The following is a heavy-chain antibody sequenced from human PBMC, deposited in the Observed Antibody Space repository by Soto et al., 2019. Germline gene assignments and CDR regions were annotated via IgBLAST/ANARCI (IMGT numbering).Heavy chain of an antibody. CDR1: GITLNNSF. CDR3: ASGNWSLDY. Sequence: CGCLRLSCAACGITLNNSFMTWIRQAPGKGLEWLSYISNSDYTTYYADSVKGRFTISRDNAKNSLYLQLNGLRVEDTAVCYCASGNWSLDYWGQGILGTVSS. D-gene: IGHD1-26*01. V-gene: IGHV3-11*01. CDR2: ISNSDYTT. J-gene: IGHJ4*02.